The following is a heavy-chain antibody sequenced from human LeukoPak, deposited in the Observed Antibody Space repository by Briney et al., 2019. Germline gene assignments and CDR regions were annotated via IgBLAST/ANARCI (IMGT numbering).Heavy chain of an antibody. V-gene: IGHV1-3*01. CDR1: GYTFSSFA. J-gene: IGHJ4*02. CDR2: INAGNGNT. Sequence: ASVKVSCKASGYTFSSFAMHWVRQAPGQGLEWMGWINAGNGNTKHPQRFQGRVTTSRDTSATTAYMELSSLRSEDTAVYYCARGGTDYDYVWGSFHFDYWGQGTLVTVSS. CDR3: ARGGTDYDYVWGSFHFDY. D-gene: IGHD3-16*01.